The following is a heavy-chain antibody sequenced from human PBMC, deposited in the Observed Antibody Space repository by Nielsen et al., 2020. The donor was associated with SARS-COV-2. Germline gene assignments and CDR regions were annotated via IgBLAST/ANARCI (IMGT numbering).Heavy chain of an antibody. CDR3: AREDNSGSYYEAFDI. CDR2: IIPIFGTA. J-gene: IGHJ3*02. CDR1: GGTFSSYA. Sequence: SVKVSCKASGGTFSSYAISWVRQAPGQGLEWMGGIIPIFGTANYAQKFQGRVPITADESTSTAYMELSSLRSEDMAVYYCAREDNSGSYYEAFDIWGQGTMVTVSS. V-gene: IGHV1-69*13. D-gene: IGHD1-26*01.